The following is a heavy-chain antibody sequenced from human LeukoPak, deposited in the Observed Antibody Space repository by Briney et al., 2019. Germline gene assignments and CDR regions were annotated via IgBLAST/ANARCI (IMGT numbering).Heavy chain of an antibody. V-gene: IGHV3-30*02. CDR1: GFSFSTYG. CDR3: AKKGQADDNGKPD. Sequence: GGSLRLSCAASGFSFSTYGFHWVRQAPGKGLEWVTFIRFDGSETYYAESVKGRFTISRDNSKNTLYLQMNNLRADDTAVYYCAKKGQADDNGKPDWGQGTLVTVSS. D-gene: IGHD1-1*01. J-gene: IGHJ4*02. CDR2: IRFDGSET.